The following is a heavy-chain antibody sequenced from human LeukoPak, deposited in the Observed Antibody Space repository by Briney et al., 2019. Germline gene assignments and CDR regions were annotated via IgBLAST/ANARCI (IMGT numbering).Heavy chain of an antibody. D-gene: IGHD3-10*01. CDR3: ARGGSGSYYPTSAAFDI. J-gene: IGHJ3*02. V-gene: IGHV1-18*01. Sequence: GASVKVSCMASGYTFTSYGISWVRQAPGQGLEWMGWISAYNGNTNYAQELQGRVTMTTDTSTSTAYIELRSLRSDDTAVYYCARGGSGSYYPTSAAFDIWGQGTMVTVSS. CDR1: GYTFTSYG. CDR2: ISAYNGNT.